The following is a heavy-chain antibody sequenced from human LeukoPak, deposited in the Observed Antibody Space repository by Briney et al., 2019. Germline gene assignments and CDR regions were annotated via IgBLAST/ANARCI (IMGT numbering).Heavy chain of an antibody. D-gene: IGHD3-16*02. CDR1: GYTFTGYY. CDR2: INPNTGNP. CDR3: ARAYQPLGGLSFPDY. V-gene: IGHV7-4-1*02. J-gene: IGHJ4*02. Sequence: ASVKVSCKASGYTFTGYYMHWVRQAPGQGLEWMGWINPNTGNPTYAQGFTGRFVFSLDTSVSTAYLQISSLKAEDTAVYYCARAYQPLGGLSFPDYWGQGTLVTVSS.